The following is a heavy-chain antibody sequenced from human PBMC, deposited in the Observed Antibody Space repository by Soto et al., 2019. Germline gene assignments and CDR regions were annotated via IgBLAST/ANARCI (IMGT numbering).Heavy chain of an antibody. Sequence: SETLSLTCTVSGGSINTVDYYWSWIRQSPDKGLEWIGRIYNGGTTYNNPSLTSRVTISVDTSNNQFSLKLSSVSAADTAVYYYARGPSGDKVDYWGQGTLVTVSS. CDR3: ARGPSGDKVDY. CDR2: IYNGGTT. V-gene: IGHV4-30-4*01. D-gene: IGHD7-27*01. CDR1: GGSINTVDYY. J-gene: IGHJ4*02.